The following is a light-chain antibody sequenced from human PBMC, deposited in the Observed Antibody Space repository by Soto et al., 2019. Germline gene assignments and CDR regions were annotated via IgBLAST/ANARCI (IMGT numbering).Light chain of an antibody. V-gene: IGKV3-11*01. CDR1: QSVSTY. CDR3: QQRSKWPIT. CDR2: DAS. Sequence: EIVLKQSPATLSLSPGERAGRSCRASQSVSTYLAWYQQRPGQAPRLFIYDASNRATGIPARFSGSGSGTDFTLTISSLEPEDFAVYYCQQRSKWPITFGQGTRLEIK. J-gene: IGKJ5*01.